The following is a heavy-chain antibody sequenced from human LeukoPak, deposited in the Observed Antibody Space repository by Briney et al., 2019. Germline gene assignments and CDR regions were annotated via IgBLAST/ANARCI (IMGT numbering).Heavy chain of an antibody. Sequence: PGGSLRLSCAASGFSFSAYAMYWVRQAPGKGPEWVALIRYDGINKYYGDSVKGRFTISRDNSKNMLYLQMNSLRAEDTAVEYCXKXGXGWYGDXWGQGARVTVSS. CDR3: XKXGXGWYGDX. CDR2: IRYDGINK. J-gene: IGHJ4*02. D-gene: IGHD6-19*01. V-gene: IGHV3-30*02. CDR1: GFSFSAYA.